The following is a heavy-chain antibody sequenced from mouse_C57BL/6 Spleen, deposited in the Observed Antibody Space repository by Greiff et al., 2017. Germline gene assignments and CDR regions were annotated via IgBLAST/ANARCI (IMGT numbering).Heavy chain of an antibody. V-gene: IGHV1-64*01. J-gene: IGHJ2*01. D-gene: IGHD2-3*01. CDR3: ARGDGYGGYFGC. CDR2: IHPSSGST. CDR1: GYTFTSYW. Sequence: VQLQQPGAELVKPGASVKLSCKASGYTFTSYWMHWVKQRPGQGLEWIGMIHPSSGSTNYNEKFKSKATLTVDKSSSPAYMQRSSLTSEDSAVYYCARGDGYGGYFGCWGPGTTLTVSS.